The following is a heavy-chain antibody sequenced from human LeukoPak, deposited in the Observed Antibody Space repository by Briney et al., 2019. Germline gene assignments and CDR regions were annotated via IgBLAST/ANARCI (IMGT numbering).Heavy chain of an antibody. CDR3: ARCRSAAGHPYMMDV. CDR2: ISGSGGST. CDR1: GFTFSSYA. V-gene: IGHV3-23*01. J-gene: IGHJ6*04. D-gene: IGHD6-13*01. Sequence: GGSLRLSCAASGFTFSSYAMSWVRQAPGKGLEWVSAISGSGGSTYYADSVKGRFTISRDNSKNTLYLQMNSLRADDTAVYYCARCRSAAGHPYMMDVWGKGTTVTVSS.